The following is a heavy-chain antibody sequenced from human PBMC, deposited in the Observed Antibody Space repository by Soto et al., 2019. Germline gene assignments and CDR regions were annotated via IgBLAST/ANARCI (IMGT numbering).Heavy chain of an antibody. CDR1: GGSISSSNW. V-gene: IGHV4-4*02. J-gene: IGHJ4*02. D-gene: IGHD3-22*01. CDR3: TADSSGYYGGFDY. Sequence: QVQLQESGPGLVKPSGTLSLTCAVSGGSISSSNWWSWVRQPPGKGLEWIGEIYHSGSTNYNPSLKSRVTISVDKSKNQFSLQLSSVTAADTAVYYCTADSSGYYGGFDYWGQGTLVTVSS. CDR2: IYHSGST.